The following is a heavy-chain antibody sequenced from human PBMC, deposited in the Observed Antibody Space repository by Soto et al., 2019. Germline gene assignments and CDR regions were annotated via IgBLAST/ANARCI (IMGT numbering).Heavy chain of an antibody. D-gene: IGHD3-9*01. Sequence: PGGSLRLSCAASGFTFSSYAMSWVRQAPGKGLEWVSAISGSGGSTYYADSVKGRFTISRDNSKNTLYLQMNSLRAEDTAVYYCAKGILTGYYKDYYYGMDVWGQGTTVTVSS. J-gene: IGHJ6*02. V-gene: IGHV3-23*01. CDR2: ISGSGGST. CDR3: AKGILTGYYKDYYYGMDV. CDR1: GFTFSSYA.